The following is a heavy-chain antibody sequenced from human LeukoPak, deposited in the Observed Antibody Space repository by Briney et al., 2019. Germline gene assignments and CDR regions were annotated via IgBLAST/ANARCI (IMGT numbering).Heavy chain of an antibody. CDR3: AKGGVYYDILTGHYLNWFDP. J-gene: IGHJ5*02. D-gene: IGHD3-9*01. V-gene: IGHV3-23*01. Sequence: GGSLRLSCAASGFTFSSYAMSWVRQAPGKGLEWVSAISGSGGSTYYADSVKGRFIISRDNSKNTLYLQMNSLRAEDTAVYYCAKGGVYYDILTGHYLNWFDPWGQGTLVTVSS. CDR1: GFTFSSYA. CDR2: ISGSGGST.